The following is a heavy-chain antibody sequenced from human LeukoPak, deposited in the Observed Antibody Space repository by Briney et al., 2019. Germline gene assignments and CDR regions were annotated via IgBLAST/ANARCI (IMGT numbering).Heavy chain of an antibody. D-gene: IGHD2-15*01. CDR3: ARGFLGYWRAFDI. J-gene: IGHJ3*02. Sequence: SETLSLICAAYGGSFSGYYWSWIRQPPGKGLEWIGEINHSGSTNYNPSLKSRVTISVDTSKNQFSLKLSSVTAADTAVYYCARGFLGYWRAFDIWGQGTMVTVSS. CDR1: GGSFSGYY. CDR2: INHSGST. V-gene: IGHV4-34*01.